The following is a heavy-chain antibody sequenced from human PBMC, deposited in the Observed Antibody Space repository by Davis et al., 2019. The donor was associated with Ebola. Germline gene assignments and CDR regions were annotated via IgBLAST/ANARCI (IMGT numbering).Heavy chain of an antibody. V-gene: IGHV1-8*03. J-gene: IGHJ4*02. D-gene: IGHD6-13*01. CDR3: ARAYPGMFDY. CDR2: MNPNSGNT. CDR1: GYSFTTSD. Sequence: ASVKVSCKASGYSFTTSDINWVRQATGQGLEWMGWMNPNSGNTGYAQKFQGRVTITRSTSISTAYMELSSLTSEDTAVYYCARAYPGMFDYWGQGTLVTVSS.